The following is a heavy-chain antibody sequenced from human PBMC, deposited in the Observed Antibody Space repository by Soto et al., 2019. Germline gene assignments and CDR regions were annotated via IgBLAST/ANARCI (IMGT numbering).Heavy chain of an antibody. J-gene: IGHJ5*02. CDR3: ARDPNSNYAENWFDP. CDR1: GDTFSRYA. V-gene: IGHV1-69*01. D-gene: IGHD1-7*01. Sequence: QVQLVQSGAEVKKPGSSVKVSCKASGDTFSRYAISWVRQAPGQGLEWMGGIIPIFHKAKYAQKFQGRVTITADESTSTAYMELSSLRSEDTAVYYCARDPNSNYAENWFDPWGQGTLVTVSS. CDR2: IIPIFHKA.